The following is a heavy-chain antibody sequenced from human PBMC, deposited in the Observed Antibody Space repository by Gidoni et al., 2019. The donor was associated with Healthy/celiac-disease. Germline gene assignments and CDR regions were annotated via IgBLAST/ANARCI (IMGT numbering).Heavy chain of an antibody. CDR1: GGSISSSSYY. CDR3: ARRPYDSSGYYPYYFDY. CDR2: IYYSGST. D-gene: IGHD3-22*01. J-gene: IGHJ4*02. Sequence: QLQLQESGPGLVKPSETLSLTCTVSGGSISSSSYYWGWIRQPPGKGLEWIGSIYYSGSTYYNPSLKSRVTISVDTSKNQFSLKLSSVTAADTAVYYCARRPYDSSGYYPYYFDYWGQGTLVTVSS. V-gene: IGHV4-39*01.